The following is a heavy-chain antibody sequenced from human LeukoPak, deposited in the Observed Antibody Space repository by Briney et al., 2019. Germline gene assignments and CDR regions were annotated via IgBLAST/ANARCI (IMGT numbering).Heavy chain of an antibody. CDR1: GFTFSSYS. D-gene: IGHD2-15*01. Sequence: SGGSLRLSCAASGFTFSSYSMNWVRQAPGKGLEWVSHITASGTAMFYADSVKGRFTISRDNAKNSLYLQMNSLRDEDTAVYYCARDGQYCSGGSCYSDYWGQGTLVTVSS. J-gene: IGHJ4*02. V-gene: IGHV3-48*02. CDR3: ARDGQYCSGGSCYSDY. CDR2: ITASGTAM.